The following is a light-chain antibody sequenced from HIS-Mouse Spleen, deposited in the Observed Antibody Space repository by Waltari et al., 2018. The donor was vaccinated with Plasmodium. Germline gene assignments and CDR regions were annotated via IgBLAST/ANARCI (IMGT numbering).Light chain of an antibody. CDR1: SSDVGGYNY. Sequence: QSALTQPPSASGSPGQSVTISWTGTSSDVGGYNYVTWYQQHPGKAPKPLIYEVSKRPSGVPDRFSGSKSGNTASLTVSGLQAEDEADYYCSSYAGSLWVFGGGTKLTVL. J-gene: IGLJ3*02. V-gene: IGLV2-8*01. CDR3: SSYAGSLWV. CDR2: EVS.